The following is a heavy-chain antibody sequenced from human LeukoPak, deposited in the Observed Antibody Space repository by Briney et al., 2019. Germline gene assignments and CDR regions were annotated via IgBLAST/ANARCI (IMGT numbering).Heavy chain of an antibody. CDR1: GESFSGYY. CDR2: INHSGST. Sequence: PSETLSLTCAVYGESFSGYYWSWIRQPPGKGLEWIGEINHSGSTNYNPSLKSRVTISVDTSKNQFSLKLSSVTAADTAVYYCATEIVVVPAASPNWFDPWGQGTLVTVSS. J-gene: IGHJ5*02. D-gene: IGHD2-2*01. V-gene: IGHV4-34*01. CDR3: ATEIVVVPAASPNWFDP.